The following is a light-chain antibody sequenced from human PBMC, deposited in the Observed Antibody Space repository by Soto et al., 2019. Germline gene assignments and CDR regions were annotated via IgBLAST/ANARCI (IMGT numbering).Light chain of an antibody. V-gene: IGKV1-39*01. Sequence: EIQMTQSPTSLSASVGDRVTISCRAGQNIRSYFNWYQQIPGKAPNLLIYATSILQTGVPSRFSGTGSGTDFTLTINGLQPEDFATYYCQQGYTTRWTFGQGTKVDIK. CDR3: QQGYTTRWT. J-gene: IGKJ1*01. CDR1: QNIRSY. CDR2: ATS.